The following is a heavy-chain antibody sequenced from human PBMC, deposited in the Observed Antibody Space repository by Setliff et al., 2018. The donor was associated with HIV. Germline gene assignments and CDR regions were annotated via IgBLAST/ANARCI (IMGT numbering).Heavy chain of an antibody. CDR1: GYTFTGYY. V-gene: IGHV1-2*02. CDR3: ARGTTPLGWFDP. Sequence: VASVKVSCKASGYTFTGYYMHWVRQAPGQGLEWMGWINPNNGGTNYAQKFQGRVTMTRDTSISTAYMELSRLRSDDTAVYYCARGTTPLGWFDPWGQGTLVTVSS. D-gene: IGHD2-2*01. CDR2: INPNNGGT. J-gene: IGHJ5*02.